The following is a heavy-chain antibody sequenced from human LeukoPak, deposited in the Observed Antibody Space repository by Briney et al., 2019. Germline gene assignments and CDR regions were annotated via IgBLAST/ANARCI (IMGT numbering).Heavy chain of an antibody. CDR2: IKRDGSEK. J-gene: IGHJ4*02. Sequence: GGSLRLSCAASGFTFSSYWMSWVRQAPGKGLEWVANIKRDGSEKYYVDSVKGRFTISRDNAKNSLYLQMNSLRAEDTAVHYCARGFDGDSLFDYWGQGTLVTVSS. D-gene: IGHD4-17*01. V-gene: IGHV3-7*01. CDR3: ARGFDGDSLFDY. CDR1: GFTFSSYW.